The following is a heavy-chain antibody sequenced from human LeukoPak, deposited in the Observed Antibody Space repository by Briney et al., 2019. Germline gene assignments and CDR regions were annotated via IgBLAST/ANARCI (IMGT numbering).Heavy chain of an antibody. V-gene: IGHV3-23*01. J-gene: IGHJ4*02. CDR3: AKDVLSGTYYYFDQ. Sequence: GGSLRLSCAASGFTFSSYAMNWVRQAPGKGLEWVSGISGSGSNTYYADSVMGRFTISRDNSKNTLYLQMNSLRAEDTAVYYCAKDVLSGTYYYFDQWGQGTLVTISS. D-gene: IGHD1-26*01. CDR1: GFTFSSYA. CDR2: ISGSGSNT.